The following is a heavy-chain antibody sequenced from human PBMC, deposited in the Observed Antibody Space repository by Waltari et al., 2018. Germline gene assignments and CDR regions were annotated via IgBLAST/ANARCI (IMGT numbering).Heavy chain of an antibody. Sequence: QVQLVQSGAEVRKPGSSVKVSCKASGGTFSSYAIRWVPQAPGQGLAWMGGIIPIFGTANYAQKFQGRVTITADESTSTAYMELSSLRSEDTAVYYCATPSDFWSGYPLDYWGQGTLVTVSS. J-gene: IGHJ4*02. V-gene: IGHV1-69*01. CDR2: IIPIFGTA. CDR3: ATPSDFWSGYPLDY. CDR1: GGTFSSYA. D-gene: IGHD3-3*01.